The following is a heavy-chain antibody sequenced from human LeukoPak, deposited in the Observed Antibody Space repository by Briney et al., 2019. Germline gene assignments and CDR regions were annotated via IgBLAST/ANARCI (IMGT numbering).Heavy chain of an antibody. CDR1: GVSLSVYY. V-gene: IGHV4-59*01. CDR3: ASETEAGHFDY. CDR2: IFYRGST. J-gene: IGHJ4*02. D-gene: IGHD6-13*01. Sequence: PSETLSLTRTVSGVSLSVYYWSGIPQPPAKGLGWSVYIFYRGSTNYNPSLKSRVTMSVDQSKNQLSLKVSSVTAADTAVYYCASETEAGHFDYWGQGTLVTVST.